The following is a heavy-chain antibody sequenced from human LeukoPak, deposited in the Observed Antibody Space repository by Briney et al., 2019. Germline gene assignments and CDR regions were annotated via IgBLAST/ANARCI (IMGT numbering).Heavy chain of an antibody. CDR3: ARGYSNYGYAFDI. D-gene: IGHD4-11*01. Sequence: GGSLRLSCAASGFTFSSYEMNWVRQAPGKGLEWVSYISSSSSYIYYVETVKGRFTISRDNARNSLYLQINSLRAEDTAVYYCARGYSNYGYAFDIWGQGTMVTVSS. V-gene: IGHV3-21*05. J-gene: IGHJ3*02. CDR1: GFTFSSYE. CDR2: ISSSSSYI.